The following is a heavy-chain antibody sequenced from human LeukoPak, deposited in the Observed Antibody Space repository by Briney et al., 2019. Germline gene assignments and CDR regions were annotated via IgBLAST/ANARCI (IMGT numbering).Heavy chain of an antibody. CDR3: ARVSRRAYYYDSSGGQYYFDY. D-gene: IGHD3-22*01. V-gene: IGHV1-2*04. CDR2: INPNSGGT. CDR1: GYTFTGYY. Sequence: ASVKFSCKASGYTFTGYYMHWVRQAPGQGLEWMGWINPNSGGTNYAQKFQGWVTMTRDTSISTAYMELSRLRSDDTAVYYCARVSRRAYYYDSSGGQYYFDYWGQGTLVTVSS. J-gene: IGHJ4*02.